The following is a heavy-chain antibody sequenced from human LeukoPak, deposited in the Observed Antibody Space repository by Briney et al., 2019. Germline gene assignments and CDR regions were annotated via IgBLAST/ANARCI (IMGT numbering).Heavy chain of an antibody. CDR1: GGTFSSYA. Sequence: SVKVSCKGSGGTFSSYAISWVRQAPGQGLEWMGGIIPIFGTANYAQKFQGRVTITTDESTSTAYMELSSLRSEDTAVYYCARDRIEADRYFDYWGQGTLVTVSS. J-gene: IGHJ4*02. D-gene: IGHD6-13*01. CDR3: ARDRIEADRYFDY. CDR2: IIPIFGTA. V-gene: IGHV1-69*05.